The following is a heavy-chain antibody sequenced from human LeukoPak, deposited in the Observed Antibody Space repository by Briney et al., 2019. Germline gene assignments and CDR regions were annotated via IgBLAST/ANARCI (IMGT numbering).Heavy chain of an antibody. CDR1: GGSISSHY. J-gene: IGHJ4*02. D-gene: IGHD1-26*01. Sequence: PSETLSLTCTVSGGSISSHYWSWIRQPPGMGLEWIGCIYYSGSTNYNPSLKSRVTISVDTSKNQFSLKLSSVTAADTAVYYCARYSGSYWTSYFDYWGQGTLVTVSS. CDR3: ARYSGSYWTSYFDY. V-gene: IGHV4-59*11. CDR2: IYYSGST.